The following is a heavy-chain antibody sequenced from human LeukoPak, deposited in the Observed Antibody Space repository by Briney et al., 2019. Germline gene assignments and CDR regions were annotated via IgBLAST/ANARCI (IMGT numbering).Heavy chain of an antibody. Sequence: SETLSLTRAVYGGSFSGYYWSWIRQPPGKGLEWIGEINHSGSTNYNPSLKSRVTISVDTSKNQFSLKLSSVTAADTAVYYCARGRVEGDIVVVPAATPGYYFDYWGQGTLVTVSS. CDR2: INHSGST. D-gene: IGHD2-2*01. V-gene: IGHV4-34*01. CDR3: ARGRVEGDIVVVPAATPGYYFDY. J-gene: IGHJ4*02. CDR1: GGSFSGYY.